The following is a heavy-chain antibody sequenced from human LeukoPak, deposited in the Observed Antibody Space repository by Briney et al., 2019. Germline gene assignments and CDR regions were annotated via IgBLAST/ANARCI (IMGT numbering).Heavy chain of an antibody. CDR2: IYSGGST. V-gene: IGHV3-53*01. CDR3: ARGISSRYFDY. Sequence: GGSLRLSCAASGFTVSNNYMTWVRQAPGKGLEWVSVIYSGGSTYYADPVKGRFTISRDNSKNTLYLQMNSLRAEDTAVYYCARGISSRYFDYWGQGTRVTVSS. J-gene: IGHJ4*02. CDR1: GFTVSNNY. D-gene: IGHD2-15*01.